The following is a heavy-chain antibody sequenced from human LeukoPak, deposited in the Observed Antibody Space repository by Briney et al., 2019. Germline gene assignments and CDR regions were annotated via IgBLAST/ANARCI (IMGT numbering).Heavy chain of an antibody. J-gene: IGHJ3*02. CDR1: GFTFSSYS. D-gene: IGHD5-12*01. Sequence: GGSLRLSCAASGFTFSSYSMNWVRQAPGKGLEWVSSISSGSSYIYYADSVKGRFTISRDNAKNSLYLQMNSLRAEDTAVNYCARFYSGYDSYAFDIWGQGTMVTVSS. CDR3: ARFYSGYDSYAFDI. V-gene: IGHV3-21*01. CDR2: ISSGSSYI.